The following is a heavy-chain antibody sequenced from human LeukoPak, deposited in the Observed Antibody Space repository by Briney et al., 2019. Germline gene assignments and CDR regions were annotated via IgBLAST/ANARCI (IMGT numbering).Heavy chain of an antibody. V-gene: IGHV1-8*03. Sequence: ASVKVSCKASGYTFTSYDINWVRQATGQGLEWMGWMNPNSGNTGYAQKFQGRVTITRNTSISTAYMELSSLRSEDTAVYYCAGGGRGIVVVPAATHYYYYYYMDVWGKGTTVTVSS. CDR3: AGGGRGIVVVPAATHYYYYYYMDV. D-gene: IGHD2-2*01. CDR1: GYTFTSYD. J-gene: IGHJ6*03. CDR2: MNPNSGNT.